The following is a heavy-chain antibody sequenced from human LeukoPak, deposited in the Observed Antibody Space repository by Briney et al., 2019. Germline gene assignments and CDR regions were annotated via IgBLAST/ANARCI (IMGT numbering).Heavy chain of an antibody. CDR3: ARIVGYCSSTSCQRDFDY. CDR2: INPNSGGT. Sequence: ASVKVSCKASGYTFTGYYMHWVRQAPGHGLEWMGRINPNSGGTNYAQKFQGRVTMTRDTSISTAYMELSRLRSDDTAVYYCARIVGYCSSTSCQRDFDYWGQGTLVTVSS. J-gene: IGHJ4*02. D-gene: IGHD2-2*01. V-gene: IGHV1-2*06. CDR1: GYTFTGYY.